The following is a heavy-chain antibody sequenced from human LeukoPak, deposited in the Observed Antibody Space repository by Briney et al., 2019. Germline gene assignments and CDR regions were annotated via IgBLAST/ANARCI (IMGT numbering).Heavy chain of an antibody. D-gene: IGHD7-27*01. CDR2: ISTGGGNT. Sequence: GGSLRLSCTASGFTFSSYTMSWVRQAPGKGLKWVSTISTGGGNTYYADSVKGRFTVSRDDSKNTLYLQMNSLRAEDTAVYYCAKDGGLWVSAHWGDSWGRGTLVTVSS. CDR1: GFTFSSYT. CDR3: AKDGGLWVSAHWGDS. V-gene: IGHV3-23*01. J-gene: IGHJ4*02.